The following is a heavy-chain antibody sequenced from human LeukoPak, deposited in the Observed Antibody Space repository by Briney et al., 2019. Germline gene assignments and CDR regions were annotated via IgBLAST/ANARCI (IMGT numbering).Heavy chain of an antibody. Sequence: ASVKVSCKASGYTFTGYYMHWVRQAPGQGLEWMGWINPNSGGTNYAQKFQGRVTMTRDTSISTAYMELSRLRSDDTAVYYCARGSIAATWTKFFQHWGQGTLVTVSS. V-gene: IGHV1-2*02. CDR2: INPNSGGT. CDR3: ARGSIAATWTKFFQH. J-gene: IGHJ1*01. D-gene: IGHD6-6*01. CDR1: GYTFTGYY.